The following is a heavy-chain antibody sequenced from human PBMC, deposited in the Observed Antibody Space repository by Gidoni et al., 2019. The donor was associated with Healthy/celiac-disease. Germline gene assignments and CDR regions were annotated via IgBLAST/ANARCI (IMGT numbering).Heavy chain of an antibody. Sequence: QVQLVESGGGVVQPGRSLRLSCSASGFTFSSYGMHWGRQAPGKGLEWVAGKSYDGSNKYEADSGKGRFTISRDNSKNTLYLQMNSLRAEDTAVYYCAKVCDWSGYGMDVWGQGTTVTVSS. D-gene: IGHD2-21*01. J-gene: IGHJ6*02. CDR3: AKVCDWSGYGMDV. CDR1: GFTFSSYG. CDR2: KSYDGSNK. V-gene: IGHV3-30*18.